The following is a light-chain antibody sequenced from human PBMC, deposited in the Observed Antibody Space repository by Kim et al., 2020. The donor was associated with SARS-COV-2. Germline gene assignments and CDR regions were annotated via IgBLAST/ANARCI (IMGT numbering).Light chain of an antibody. CDR1: SNNVGNQG. CDR2: RSN. Sequence: QTATLTGTGNSNNVGNQGAAWLQQHQGHPPKPLSCRSNRRPSGISERFSASRSGNTASLTITGLQPEDEADYYCSAWDTSLNAWLFGGRTQLTVL. J-gene: IGLJ3*02. V-gene: IGLV10-54*04. CDR3: SAWDTSLNAWL.